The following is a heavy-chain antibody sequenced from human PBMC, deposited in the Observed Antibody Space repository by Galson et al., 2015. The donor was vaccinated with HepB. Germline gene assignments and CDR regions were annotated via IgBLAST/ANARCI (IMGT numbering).Heavy chain of an antibody. J-gene: IGHJ5*02. CDR1: GFTFSSYS. D-gene: IGHD3-16*01. Sequence: SLRLACAAYGFTFSSYSMHWARQAPGEGLEWVSSSRRNSSHIYYADSVKGRFTISRDNAKNSLYLQMNSLRAEDTAVYYCARVGGYDYVWGGTNWFDPWGQGTLVTVSS. CDR2: SRRNSSHI. V-gene: IGHV3-21*01. CDR3: ARVGGYDYVWGGTNWFDP.